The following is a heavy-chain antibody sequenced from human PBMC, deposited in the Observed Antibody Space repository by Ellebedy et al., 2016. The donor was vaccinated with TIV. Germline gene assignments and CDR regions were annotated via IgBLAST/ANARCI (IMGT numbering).Heavy chain of an antibody. Sequence: AASVKVSCKASGGPFSGNAIIWVRQAPGQGLEWMGGINPFFGIANYAQKFQGRVTITADASTRTANMDLSSLRSEDTAVYYCARGENYYGSGSYPLWGQGTLVTVSS. J-gene: IGHJ4*02. V-gene: IGHV1-69*13. CDR1: GGPFSGNA. D-gene: IGHD3-10*01. CDR2: INPFFGIA. CDR3: ARGENYYGSGSYPL.